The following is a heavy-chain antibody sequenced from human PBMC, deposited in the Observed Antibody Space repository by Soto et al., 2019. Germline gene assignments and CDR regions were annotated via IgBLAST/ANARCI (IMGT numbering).Heavy chain of an antibody. Sequence: GGSLRLSCAASGFTFSGSAMHWVRQASGKGLEWVGRIRSKANSYATAYAASVKGRFTISRDDSKNTAYLQMNSLKTEDTAVYYCTRQPEERLSLHAFDIWGQGTMVTVSS. CDR3: TRQPEERLSLHAFDI. J-gene: IGHJ3*02. CDR1: GFTFSGSA. CDR2: IRSKANSYAT. D-gene: IGHD1-26*01. V-gene: IGHV3-73*01.